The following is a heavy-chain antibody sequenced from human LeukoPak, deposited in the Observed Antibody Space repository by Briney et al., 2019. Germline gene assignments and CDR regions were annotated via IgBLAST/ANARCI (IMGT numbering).Heavy chain of an antibody. J-gene: IGHJ3*02. V-gene: IGHV3-74*01. Sequence: PGGSLRLSCAASGFTFSSYWMHWVRQAPGKGLVWVSRINSDGSSTSYADSVKGRFTISRDNAKNTLYLQMNSLRAEDTAVYYCAREGGSYLDAFDIWGQGTMVTVFS. CDR2: INSDGSST. D-gene: IGHD1-26*01. CDR1: GFTFSSYW. CDR3: AREGGSYLDAFDI.